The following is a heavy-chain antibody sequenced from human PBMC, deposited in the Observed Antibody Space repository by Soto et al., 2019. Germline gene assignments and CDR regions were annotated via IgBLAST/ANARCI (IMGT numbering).Heavy chain of an antibody. CDR2: IWYDGSNK. CDR3: ARDLESGHYYYYYGMDV. J-gene: IGHJ6*02. CDR1: GFTFSSYG. V-gene: IGHV3-33*01. Sequence: GGSLRLSCAASGFTFSSYGMHWVRQAPGKGLEWVAAIWYDGSNKYYADSVKGRFTISRDNSKNTLYLQMNSLRAEDTAVYYCARDLESGHYYYYYGMDVWGQGTTVTVS. D-gene: IGHD7-27*01.